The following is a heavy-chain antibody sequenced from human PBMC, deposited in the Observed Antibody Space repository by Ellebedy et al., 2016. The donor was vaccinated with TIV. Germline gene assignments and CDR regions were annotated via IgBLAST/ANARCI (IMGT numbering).Heavy chain of an antibody. V-gene: IGHV3-33*08. CDR1: GFTFSSYG. CDR2: IWHDGSNK. Sequence: LSLTCAASGFTFSSYGMHWVRQAPGKGLEWMAIIWHDGSNKYYAYSVKGRFTISRDNSNNTLYLQMNSLRVEDTAVYYCARGVCGSACYQDANWFDPWGQGTLVTVSS. D-gene: IGHD2-21*02. J-gene: IGHJ5*02. CDR3: ARGVCGSACYQDANWFDP.